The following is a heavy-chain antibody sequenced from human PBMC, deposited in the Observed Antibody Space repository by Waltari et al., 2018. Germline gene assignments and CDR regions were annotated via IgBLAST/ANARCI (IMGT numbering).Heavy chain of an antibody. Sequence: EVQLVQSGAAVKKPGESLKISCTGSGYSFTSYWIGGVRKIPGKGLEGMGIIYPVDADTRYSPSFQGQVTISADKSISTAYLQWSSLKASDTAMYYCARQLEWGGDAFDIWGQGTMVTVSS. J-gene: IGHJ3*02. CDR1: GYSFTSYW. CDR2: IYPVDADT. D-gene: IGHD1-26*01. CDR3: ARQLEWGGDAFDI. V-gene: IGHV5-51*01.